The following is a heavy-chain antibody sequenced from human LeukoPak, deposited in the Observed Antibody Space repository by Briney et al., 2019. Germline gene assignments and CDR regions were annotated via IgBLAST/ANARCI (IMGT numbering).Heavy chain of an antibody. D-gene: IGHD4-23*01. V-gene: IGHV3-30*04. Sequence: RGSLRLSSAPPGYTFSSYTICCGRQGLGKGLERVALISYDGRHKYYDDSVKRAFTISRDNSKNTLYLQMNSLRAEDTAVYYCARNLSPVVTPGSLKYWGQGTLVTVSS. CDR3: ARNLSPVVTPGSLKY. J-gene: IGHJ1*01. CDR1: GYTFSSYT. CDR2: ISYDGRHK.